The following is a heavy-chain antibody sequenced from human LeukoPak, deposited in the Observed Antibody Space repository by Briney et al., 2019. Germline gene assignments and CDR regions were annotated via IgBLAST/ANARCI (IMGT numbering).Heavy chain of an antibody. Sequence: GGSLRLSCAASGFTFSSYSMNWVRQAPGKGLEWVSSISSSGSYIYYADSMQGRFAISRDNSRNSLFLQMNSLRAEDTAVYYCARGLYPDYYVSSGSSPPEHWGQGTLVTVSS. CDR3: ARGLYPDYYVSSGSSPPEH. V-gene: IGHV3-21*01. CDR1: GFTFSSYS. D-gene: IGHD3-22*01. CDR2: ISSSGSYI. J-gene: IGHJ1*01.